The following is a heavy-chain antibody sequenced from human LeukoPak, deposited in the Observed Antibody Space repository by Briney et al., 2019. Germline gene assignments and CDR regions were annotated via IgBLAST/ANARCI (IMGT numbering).Heavy chain of an antibody. J-gene: IGHJ5*02. CDR2: VYSSGNT. CDR3: ARGVGSSSSNWFDP. Sequence: PSQTLSLTCTVSGDSISSGTYYWSWIRQPARKGLEWIGRVYSSGNTNYNPSLKSRVTISIDTSKNQFSQKLSSVTAADTAAYYCARGVGSSSSNWFDPWGQGTLVTVSS. V-gene: IGHV4-61*02. D-gene: IGHD6-6*01. CDR1: GDSISSGTYY.